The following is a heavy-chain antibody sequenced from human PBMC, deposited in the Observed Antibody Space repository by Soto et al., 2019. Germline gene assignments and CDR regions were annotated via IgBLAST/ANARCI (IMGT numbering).Heavy chain of an antibody. V-gene: IGHV1-2*04. Sequence: ASVKVSCKASGYTFTGYYMHWVRQAPGQGLEWMGWINPNSGGTNYAQKFQGWVTMTRDTSISTAYMELSRLRSDDTAVYYCARGSKLDTMIVVVPTETEYFQHWGQGTLVTVSS. CDR3: ARGSKLDTMIVVVPTETEYFQH. CDR2: INPNSGGT. CDR1: GYTFTGYY. J-gene: IGHJ1*01. D-gene: IGHD3-22*01.